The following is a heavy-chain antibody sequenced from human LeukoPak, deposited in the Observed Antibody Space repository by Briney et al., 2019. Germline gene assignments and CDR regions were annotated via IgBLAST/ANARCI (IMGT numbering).Heavy chain of an antibody. CDR3: GRNSSGDAFDV. V-gene: IGHV1-18*01. Sequence: ASVKVSCKASGYTFTSYGISWVRQAPGQGLEWMGWISSYTGSTNYAQKLQGRVAMTTDTSTSTAYMELRSLRSDDTAVYYCGRNSSGDAFDVWGQGTMVTVSS. CDR1: GYTFTSYG. CDR2: ISSYTGST. J-gene: IGHJ3*01. D-gene: IGHD6-19*01.